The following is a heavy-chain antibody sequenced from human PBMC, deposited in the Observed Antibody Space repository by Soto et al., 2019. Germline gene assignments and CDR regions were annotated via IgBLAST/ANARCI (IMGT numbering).Heavy chain of an antibody. CDR3: ATSPPQGSFWLVQVWFDP. Sequence: GGSLRLSCAASGFTFSSYAMSWVRQAPGKGLEWVSAISGSGGSTYYADSVKGRFTISRDNSKNTLYLQMNSLRAEDTAVYYCATSPPQGSFWLVQVWFDPWGQGTLVTVSS. CDR1: GFTFSSYA. J-gene: IGHJ5*02. CDR2: ISGSGGST. V-gene: IGHV3-23*01. D-gene: IGHD6-19*01.